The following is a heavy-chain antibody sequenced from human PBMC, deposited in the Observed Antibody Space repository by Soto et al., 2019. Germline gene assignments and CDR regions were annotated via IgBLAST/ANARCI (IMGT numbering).Heavy chain of an antibody. V-gene: IGHV3-23*01. Sequence: GGSLRLSCAASGFTFSSYAMSWVRQAPGKGLEWVSAISGSGGSTYYADSVKGRFTISRDNSKNTLYLQMNSLRAEDTAVYYCASQRFGRFFELLLFRVRCFDPWGQGTLVTVSA. CDR1: GFTFSSYA. J-gene: IGHJ5*02. CDR2: ISGSGGST. CDR3: ASQRFGRFFELLLFRVRCFDP. D-gene: IGHD3-3*01.